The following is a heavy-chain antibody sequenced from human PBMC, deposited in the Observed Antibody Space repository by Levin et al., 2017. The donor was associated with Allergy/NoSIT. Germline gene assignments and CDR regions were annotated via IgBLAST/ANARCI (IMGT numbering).Heavy chain of an antibody. CDR2: ISASGGST. CDR3: AKETETSGLGRFGLPRRDYYGMDV. V-gene: IGHV3-23*01. J-gene: IGHJ6*02. Sequence: PGGSLRLSCAASGFTFSSYAMSWVRQAPGKGLEWVSRISASGGSTYYADSVKGRFTIFRDSSKNTLYLRMSSLRADDTAVYYCAKETETSGLGRFGLPRRDYYGMDVWGQGTTVTVSS. D-gene: IGHD3-10*01. CDR1: GFTFSSYA.